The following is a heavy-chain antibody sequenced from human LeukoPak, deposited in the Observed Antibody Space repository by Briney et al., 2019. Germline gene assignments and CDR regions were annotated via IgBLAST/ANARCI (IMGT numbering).Heavy chain of an antibody. D-gene: IGHD3-16*02. Sequence: PGGSLRLSCAASGFTFSSYAMSWVRQAPGKGLEWVSAISGSGGSTYYADSVKGRFTISRDNSKNTLYLQMNSLRAEDTAVYYCAKGAGNDYVWGSYRYTGGGAFDIWGQGTMVTVSS. CDR3: AKGAGNDYVWGSYRYTGGGAFDI. CDR2: ISGSGGST. J-gene: IGHJ3*02. CDR1: GFTFSSYA. V-gene: IGHV3-23*01.